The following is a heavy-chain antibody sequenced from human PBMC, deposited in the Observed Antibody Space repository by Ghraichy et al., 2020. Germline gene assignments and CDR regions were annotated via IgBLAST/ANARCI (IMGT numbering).Heavy chain of an antibody. CDR3: ASLDIFGVVITPLNWFDP. CDR2: IIPILGIA. V-gene: IGHV1-69*04. J-gene: IGHJ5*02. Sequence: SVKVSCKASGGTFSSYAISWVRQAPGQGLEWMGRIIPILGIANYAQKFQGRVTITADKSTSTAYMELSSLRSEDTAVYYCASLDIFGVVITPLNWFDPWGQGTLVTVSS. CDR1: GGTFSSYA. D-gene: IGHD3-3*02.